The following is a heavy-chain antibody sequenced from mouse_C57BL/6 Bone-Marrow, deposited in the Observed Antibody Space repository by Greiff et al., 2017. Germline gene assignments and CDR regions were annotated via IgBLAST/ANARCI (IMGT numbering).Heavy chain of an antibody. J-gene: IGHJ2*01. CDR3: ATGITTVVPCFDY. CDR2: INPYNGDT. D-gene: IGHD1-1*01. V-gene: IGHV1-20*01. CDR1: GYSFTGYF. Sequence: VQLQQSGPELVKPGDSVKISCKASGYSFTGYFMNWVMQSHGKSLEWIGRINPYNGDTFYNQKFKGKATLTVDKSSSTAHMELRSLTSEDSAVYYCATGITTVVPCFDYWGQGTTLTVSS.